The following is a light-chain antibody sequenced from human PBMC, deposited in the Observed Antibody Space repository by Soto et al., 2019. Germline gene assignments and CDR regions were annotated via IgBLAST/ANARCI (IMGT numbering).Light chain of an antibody. V-gene: IGKV3-15*01. J-gene: IGKJ1*01. CDR1: QSVNSN. CDR3: QQYNNWPRT. Sequence: EIVMTQSPPTMSVSPGERATLSCRASQSVNSNYLAWYQQKPGQAPRLLIYDASTRATGIPARFSGSGSGTEFTLTISSLRSEDFAVYYCQQYNNWPRTFGQGTKVDIK. CDR2: DAS.